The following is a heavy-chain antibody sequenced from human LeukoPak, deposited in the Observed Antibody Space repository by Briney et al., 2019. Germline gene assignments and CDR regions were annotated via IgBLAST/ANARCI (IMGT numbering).Heavy chain of an antibody. CDR3: AKARYCSGGSCYFDY. Sequence: GGSLRLSCAASGFTFSSYAMSWVRQAPGKGQEWVSGTIGSGGSTFYADSVKGRFTISRDNSKNTLYLQMNSLRAEDTAVYYCAKARYCSGGSCYFDYWGQGTLVTVSS. V-gene: IGHV3-23*01. J-gene: IGHJ4*02. CDR1: GFTFSSYA. CDR2: TIGSGGST. D-gene: IGHD2-15*01.